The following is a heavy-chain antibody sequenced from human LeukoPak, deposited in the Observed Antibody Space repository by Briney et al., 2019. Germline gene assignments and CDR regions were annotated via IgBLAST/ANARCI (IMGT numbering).Heavy chain of an antibody. CDR2: INHSGST. J-gene: IGHJ3*02. CDR1: GGSFSGYY. Sequence: SETLSLTCAVYGGSFSGYYWSWIRQPPGKGLEWIGEINHSGSTNYNPSLKSRVTISVDTSKNQFSLKLSSVTAADTAVYYCARPYYPATLDAFDIWGQGTMVTVSS. CDR3: ARPYYPATLDAFDI. V-gene: IGHV4-34*01. D-gene: IGHD3-10*01.